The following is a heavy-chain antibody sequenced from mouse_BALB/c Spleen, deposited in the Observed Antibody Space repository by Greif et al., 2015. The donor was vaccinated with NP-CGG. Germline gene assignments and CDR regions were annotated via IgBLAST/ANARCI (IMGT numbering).Heavy chain of an antibody. J-gene: IGHJ4*01. V-gene: IGHV2-9*02. CDR3: ARDGGNYDYAMDY. D-gene: IGHD2-1*01. CDR1: GFSLTSYG. Sequence: QVPLQQSGPGLVAPSQSLSITCTVSGFSLTSYGVHWVRQPPGKGLEWLGVIWAGGSTNYNSALMSRLSISKDNSKSQVFLKMNSLQTDDTAMYYCARDGGNYDYAMDYWGHGTSVTVSS. CDR2: IWAGGST.